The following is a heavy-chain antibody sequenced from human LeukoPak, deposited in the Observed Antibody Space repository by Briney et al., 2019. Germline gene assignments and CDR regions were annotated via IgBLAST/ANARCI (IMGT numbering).Heavy chain of an antibody. D-gene: IGHD3-22*01. V-gene: IGHV1-69*13. CDR3: VRDGSYYDSSGYYYLY. Sequence: SVKVSCKASGGTFSSYAISWVRQAPGQGLEWMGGIIPIFGTANYAQKFQGRVTITADESTSTAYMELSSLRSEDTAVYYCVRDGSYYDSSGYYYLYWGQGTLVTVSS. CDR2: IIPIFGTA. CDR1: GGTFSSYA. J-gene: IGHJ4*02.